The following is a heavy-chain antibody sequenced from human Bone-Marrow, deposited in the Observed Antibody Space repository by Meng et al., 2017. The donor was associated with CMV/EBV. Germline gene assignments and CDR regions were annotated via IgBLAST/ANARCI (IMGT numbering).Heavy chain of an antibody. D-gene: IGHD3-3*01. CDR3: ARDRLGPRLKYYDFWSGQEYYGMDV. J-gene: IGHJ6*02. CDR1: GFTFSDYY. V-gene: IGHV3-11*01. CDR2: ISSSGSTI. Sequence: GESLKISCAASGFTFSDYYMSWIRQAPGKGLEWVSYISSSGSTIYYADSVKGRFTISRDNAKNSLYLQMNSLRAEDTAVYYCARDRLGPRLKYYDFWSGQEYYGMDVWGQGTTVTVSS.